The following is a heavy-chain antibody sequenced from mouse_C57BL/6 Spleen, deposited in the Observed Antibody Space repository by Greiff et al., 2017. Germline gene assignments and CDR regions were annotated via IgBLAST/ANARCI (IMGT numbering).Heavy chain of an antibody. V-gene: IGHV2-2*01. CDR1: GFSLTSYG. CDR2: IWSGGST. D-gene: IGHD2-3*01. J-gene: IGHJ4*01. Sequence: QVQLQQSGPGLVQPSQSLSITCTVSGFSLTSYGVHWVRQSPGKGLEWLGVIWSGGSTDYNAAFISRLSISKDNSKSQVFFKMDSLQADDTAIYYCARNHDGYYAMDYWGQGTSVTVSS. CDR3: ARNHDGYYAMDY.